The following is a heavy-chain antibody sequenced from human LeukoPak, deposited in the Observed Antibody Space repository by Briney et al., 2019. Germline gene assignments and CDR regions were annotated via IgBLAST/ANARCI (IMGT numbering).Heavy chain of an antibody. V-gene: IGHV4-61*02. J-gene: IGHJ4*02. CDR1: GGSISSGSYY. Sequence: SQTLSLTCTVSGGSISSGSYYWSWIRQPAGKGLEWIGRIYTSGSTNYNPSLKSRVTISVDTSKNQFSLKLSSVTAADTAVYYCATDGSTPGYFDYWGQGTLVTVSS. CDR3: ATDGSTPGYFDY. CDR2: IYTSGST. D-gene: IGHD5-24*01.